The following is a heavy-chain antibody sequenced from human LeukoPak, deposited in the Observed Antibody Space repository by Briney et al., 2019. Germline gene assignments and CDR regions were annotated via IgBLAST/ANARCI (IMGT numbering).Heavy chain of an antibody. CDR3: AIDRGYCGYDTFDY. CDR1: GYTFTGYY. J-gene: IGHJ4*02. D-gene: IGHD5-12*01. Sequence: ASVKVSCKASGYTFTGYYMHWVRQAPGQGHEWMGWINPNSGGTNYAQKFQGRVTMTRDTSISTAYMELSRLRSDDTAVYYCAIDRGYCGYDTFDYWGQGTLVTVSS. V-gene: IGHV1-2*02. CDR2: INPNSGGT.